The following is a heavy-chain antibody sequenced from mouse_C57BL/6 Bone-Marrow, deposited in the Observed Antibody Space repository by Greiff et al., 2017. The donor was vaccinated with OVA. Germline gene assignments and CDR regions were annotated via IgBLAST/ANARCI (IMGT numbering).Heavy chain of an antibody. CDR3: APYDYDAWFAY. D-gene: IGHD2-4*01. Sequence: VQLQQPGAELVKPGASVKLSCKASGYTFTSYWMQWVKQRPGQGLEWIGEIDPSDSYTNYNQKFKGKATLTVDTSSRTAYMQLSSLTSEDSAVYYCAPYDYDAWFAYWGQGTLVTVSA. CDR1: GYTFTSYW. V-gene: IGHV1-50*01. J-gene: IGHJ3*01. CDR2: IDPSDSYT.